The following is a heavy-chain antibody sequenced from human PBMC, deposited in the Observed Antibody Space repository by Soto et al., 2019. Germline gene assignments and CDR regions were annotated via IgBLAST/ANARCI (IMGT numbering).Heavy chain of an antibody. CDR1: GFTFSDYA. Sequence: QVQLVESGGGVVQPGRSLRLSCAASGFTFSDYAIHWVRQAPGKGLEWVAAMSYDGTVQRYAASMGGRLTISRDNSKNTLYLKMRSLRPEDTAIYYCAKDPMPSIARAGTRHFWGQGTPVTVSS. D-gene: IGHD6-19*01. J-gene: IGHJ4*02. CDR2: MSYDGTVQ. V-gene: IGHV3-30*18. CDR3: AKDPMPSIARAGTRHF.